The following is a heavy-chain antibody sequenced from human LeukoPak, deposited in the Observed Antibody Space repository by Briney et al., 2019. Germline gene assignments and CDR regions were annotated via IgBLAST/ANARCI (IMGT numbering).Heavy chain of an antibody. D-gene: IGHD3-22*01. CDR2: IDPSDSYT. J-gene: IGHJ3*02. CDR1: GYSFSSYW. CDR3: ASYDSSASDAFDI. Sequence: PGESLKISCKGSGYSFSSYWINWVRQMPGKGLEWMGRIDPSDSYTSYSPSFQGHVTISADKSISTAYLQWSSLKASDTAIYYCASYDSSASDAFDIWGQGTMVTVCS. V-gene: IGHV5-10-1*01.